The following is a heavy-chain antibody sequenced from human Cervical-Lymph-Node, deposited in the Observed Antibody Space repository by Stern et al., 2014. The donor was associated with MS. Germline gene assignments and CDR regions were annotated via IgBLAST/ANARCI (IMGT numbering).Heavy chain of an antibody. J-gene: IGHJ5*02. D-gene: IGHD3-10*01. CDR2: VYDSGST. V-gene: IGHV4-59*08. CDR3: ARHEGSYTNNWFDP. Sequence: QLQLQESGPGLVKPSETLSLTCTVSGGSIRSYFWSWIRQPPGKGLEWIGHVYDSGSTTYNPSLQSRVTISVDTSNNQVPLTLSTVTAADTAVYFCARHEGSYTNNWFDPWGQGTLVSVSS. CDR1: GGSIRSYF.